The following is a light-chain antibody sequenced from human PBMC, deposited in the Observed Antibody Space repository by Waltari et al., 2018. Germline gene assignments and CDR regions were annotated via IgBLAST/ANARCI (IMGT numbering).Light chain of an antibody. Sequence: QSALTHPASVYGSPGPSITISRPGTSRDRGGYNSVSQYQQHPGKAPKLMIYDVNKRPSGVSNRFSGSKSGNTASLTISGLQAEDEADYYCNSYTSNSPLYVFGTGTKVTVL. J-gene: IGLJ1*01. CDR3: NSYTSNSPLYV. CDR2: DVN. V-gene: IGLV2-14*03. CDR1: SRDRGGYNS.